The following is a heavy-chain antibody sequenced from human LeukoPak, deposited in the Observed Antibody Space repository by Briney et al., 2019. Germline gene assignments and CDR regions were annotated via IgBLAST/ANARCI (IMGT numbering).Heavy chain of an antibody. Sequence: PSETLSLTCTVSGGSISGYYWSWSRQPPGKGVEWIGNLYYMRGAWYKSSLKSRVTTSVDTSKNQFSLKLSSVTAADTAVYYCASQARRGYCSSTSCYYWGQGTLVTVSS. J-gene: IGHJ4*02. V-gene: IGHV4-59*12. CDR2: LYYMRGA. D-gene: IGHD2-2*01. CDR3: ASQARRGYCSSTSCYY. CDR1: GGSISGYY.